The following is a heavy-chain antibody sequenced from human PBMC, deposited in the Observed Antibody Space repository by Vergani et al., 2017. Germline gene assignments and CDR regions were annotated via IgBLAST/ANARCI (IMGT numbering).Heavy chain of an antibody. J-gene: IGHJ6*03. CDR1: GFTFSDYY. Sequence: QVQLVESGGGLVKPGGSLRLSCAASGFTFSDYYMSWIRQAPGKGLEWVSYISSSGSTIYYADSVKGRFTISRDNAKNSLYLQMNSLRAEDTAVYYCARDREDIVVVPAATSYYYYYMDVWGKGP. V-gene: IGHV3-11*04. CDR2: ISSSGSTI. CDR3: ARDREDIVVVPAATSYYYYYMDV. D-gene: IGHD2-2*01.